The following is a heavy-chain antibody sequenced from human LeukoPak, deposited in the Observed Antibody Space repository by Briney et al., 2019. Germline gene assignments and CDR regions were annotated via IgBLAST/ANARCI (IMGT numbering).Heavy chain of an antibody. CDR2: ISSSGSTI. D-gene: IGHD2-21*02. CDR1: GFTFSDYY. Sequence: PGGSLRLSCAASGFTFSDYYMSWIRQAPGKGLEWVSYISSSGSTIYYADSVKGRFTISRDNAKNSLYLQMNSLRAEDTAVYYCARAPTRHIVVVTAFDYWGQGTLVTVSS. CDR3: ARAPTRHIVVVTAFDY. V-gene: IGHV3-11*04. J-gene: IGHJ4*02.